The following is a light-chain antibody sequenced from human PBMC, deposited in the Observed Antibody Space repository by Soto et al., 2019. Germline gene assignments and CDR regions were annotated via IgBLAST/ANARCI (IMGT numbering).Light chain of an antibody. J-gene: IGKJ1*01. CDR3: QQYNNWPRT. V-gene: IGKV3-15*01. Sequence: EILLTQSPATLSVSPGERATLSCRASQSVNINLAWYQQSPGQAPRLLIYGATTRDTGVPARFSGSRSGTECTLAISRLQSEDFEVYYCQQYNNWPRTFGQGTKVDIK. CDR2: GAT. CDR1: QSVNIN.